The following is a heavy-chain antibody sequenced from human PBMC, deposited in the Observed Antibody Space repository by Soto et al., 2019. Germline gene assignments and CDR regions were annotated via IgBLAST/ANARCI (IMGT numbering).Heavy chain of an antibody. CDR3: ARDAPGVAPY. V-gene: IGHV4-31*03. Sequence: QVQLQESGPGLVKPSQTLSLTCTVSGGSIINGQTYLNWIRQHPEKGLEWMGYINHRGTTNYHPALKSRILISLDTSANQFSLRLTSVTAADTAVYYCARDAPGVAPYWGQGTQVTVSS. CDR1: GGSIINGQTY. J-gene: IGHJ4*02. CDR2: INHRGTT. D-gene: IGHD2-15*01.